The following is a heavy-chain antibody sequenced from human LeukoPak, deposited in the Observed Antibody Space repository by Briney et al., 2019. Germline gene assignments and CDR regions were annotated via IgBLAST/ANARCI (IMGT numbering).Heavy chain of an antibody. CDR1: GFTLSSYS. Sequence: GGSLRLSCAASGFTLSSYSMYWVRQARGKGLEWVSYISSSSSNIYYADSVKGRFTISRDNAKNSFYLQMDSLRAEDTALYYCARDRGGIGYYMDVWGKGTTVTVSS. V-gene: IGHV3-48*01. J-gene: IGHJ6*03. CDR3: ARDRGGIGYYMDV. D-gene: IGHD3-16*02. CDR2: ISSSSSNI.